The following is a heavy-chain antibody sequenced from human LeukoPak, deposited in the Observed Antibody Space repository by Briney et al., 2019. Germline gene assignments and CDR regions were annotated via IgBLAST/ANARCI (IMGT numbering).Heavy chain of an antibody. J-gene: IGHJ4*02. CDR3: TRSPYSSSWDYFFDY. V-gene: IGHV3-49*04. CDR2: MRSKDYSGTT. D-gene: IGHD6-13*01. CDR1: GFTFSSYA. Sequence: PGGSLRLSCAASGFTFSSYAMSWVRQAPGKGLEWVGFMRSKDYSGTTEYAASVKGRFSISRDDSKSIAYLQMNSLKTEDTAVYYCTRSPYSSSWDYFFDYWGQGTLVTVSS.